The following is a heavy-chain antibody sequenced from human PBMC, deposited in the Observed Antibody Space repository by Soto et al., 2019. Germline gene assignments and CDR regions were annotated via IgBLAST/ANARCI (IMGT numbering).Heavy chain of an antibody. J-gene: IGHJ4*02. V-gene: IGHV1-69*01. Sequence: QVQLVQSGAEVKKPGSSVKVSCKASGGIFSTYAISWLRQAPGQGLEWMGGIIPLFGTPNYSQRFQGRVTMNADESTSTVYMELSRLRSEDTAVYYCARDRDDYGAGNYYSRFDFWGQGTLVTVSS. CDR2: IIPLFGTP. D-gene: IGHD3-10*01. CDR3: ARDRDDYGAGNYYSRFDF. CDR1: GGIFSTYA.